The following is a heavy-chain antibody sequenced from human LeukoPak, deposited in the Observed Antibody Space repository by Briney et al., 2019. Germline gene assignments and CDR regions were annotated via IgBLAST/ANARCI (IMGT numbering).Heavy chain of an antibody. Sequence: GGSLRLSCAASGFTFSSYEMNWVRQAPGKGLEWVSYISSTSSTIYYADSVKGRFTISRDNAKNSLYLQMNSLRAEDTAVYYCAREGELRFVDYWGQGTLVTVSS. CDR3: AREGELRFVDY. D-gene: IGHD1-26*01. CDR1: GFTFSSYE. V-gene: IGHV3-48*03. J-gene: IGHJ4*02. CDR2: ISSTSSTI.